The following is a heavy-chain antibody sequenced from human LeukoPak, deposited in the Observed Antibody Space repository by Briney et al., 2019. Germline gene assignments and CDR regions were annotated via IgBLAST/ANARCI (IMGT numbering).Heavy chain of an antibody. V-gene: IGHV3-15*01. Sequence: PGGSLRLSCAASGFSIGDAWMSWVRQAPGKGLDCVGRIKHKTHGGTTDYAESVNGRFCVSRDEEKNKMYLQINSLTTEDTGLYHCAQLGVGGYWGQGTQVTVSS. CDR2: IKHKTHGGTT. CDR1: GFSIGDAW. CDR3: AQLGVGGY. J-gene: IGHJ4*02. D-gene: IGHD2-15*01.